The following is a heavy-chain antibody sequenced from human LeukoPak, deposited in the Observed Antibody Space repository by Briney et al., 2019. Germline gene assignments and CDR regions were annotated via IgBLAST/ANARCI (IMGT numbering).Heavy chain of an antibody. V-gene: IGHV1-69*01. J-gene: IGHJ4*02. Sequence: SVKVSFKASGGTFSSYAISWVRQAPGQGLEWMGGIIPIFGTANYAQKFQGRVTITADESMSTAYMELSSLRSEDTAVYYCATEAPPPGGNSLDYWGQGTLVTVSS. D-gene: IGHD4-23*01. CDR1: GGTFSSYA. CDR2: IIPIFGTA. CDR3: ATEAPPPGGNSLDY.